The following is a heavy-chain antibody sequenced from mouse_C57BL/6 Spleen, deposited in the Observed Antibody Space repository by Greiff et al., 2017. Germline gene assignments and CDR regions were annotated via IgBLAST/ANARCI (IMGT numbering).Heavy chain of an antibody. CDR2: IDPSDSYT. Sequence: QVQLKQPGAELVMPGASVKLSCKASGYTFTSYWMHWVKQRPGQGLEWIGEIDPSDSYTNYNQKFKGKSTLTVGKSSSTAYMQLSSLTSEDSAVYYCARRDWDNVYWGQGTTLTVSS. CDR1: GYTFTSYW. CDR3: ARRDWDNVY. D-gene: IGHD4-1*01. V-gene: IGHV1-69*01. J-gene: IGHJ2*01.